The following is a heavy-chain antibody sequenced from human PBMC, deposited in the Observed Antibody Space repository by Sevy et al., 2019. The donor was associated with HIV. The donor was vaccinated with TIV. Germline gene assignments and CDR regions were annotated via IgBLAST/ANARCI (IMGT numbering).Heavy chain of an antibody. CDR1: GFSFSRYA. Sequence: GGSLRLSCAASGFSFSRYAMKWIRQAPGKGLEWLSYISSSGDTIYYADSVKGRFTISRDNAKKSLYLQMNSLRAEDTAVYYCARDHVKDGDLGDYYYYAMDVWGQGTTVTVSS. CDR2: ISSSGDTI. CDR3: ARDHVKDGDLGDYYYYAMDV. J-gene: IGHJ6*02. D-gene: IGHD4-17*01. V-gene: IGHV3-48*04.